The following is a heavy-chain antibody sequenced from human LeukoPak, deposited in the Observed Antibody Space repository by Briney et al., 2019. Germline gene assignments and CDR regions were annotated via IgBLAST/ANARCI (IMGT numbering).Heavy chain of an antibody. CDR1: GFTFSSYA. CDR3: AREVDHSFDY. Sequence: GGSLTLSCAASGFTFSSYAMHWVRQAPGKGLEYVYAISSNGGSTYYANSVKGRFTISRDNSKNTLYLQMGSLRAEDMAVYYCAREVDHSFDYWGQGTLVSVSS. J-gene: IGHJ4*02. CDR2: ISSNGGST. V-gene: IGHV3-64*01.